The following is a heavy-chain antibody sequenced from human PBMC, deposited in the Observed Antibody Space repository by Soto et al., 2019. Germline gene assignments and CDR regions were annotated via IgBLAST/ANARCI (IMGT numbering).Heavy chain of an antibody. Sequence: GGSLRLSFAASGFTFSSYAMTWVRQVPGKGLEWVSSISCSGGSTYNADSVKGRFTISRDNSNNTLYLQMNSLRAEDTAVYYCAKVSGQISAGTTSLHXWGQVTTFTVS. D-gene: IGHD6-13*01. CDR3: AKVSGQISAGTTSLHX. CDR2: ISCSGGST. V-gene: IGHV3-23*01. CDR1: GFTFSSYA. J-gene: IGHJ6*02.